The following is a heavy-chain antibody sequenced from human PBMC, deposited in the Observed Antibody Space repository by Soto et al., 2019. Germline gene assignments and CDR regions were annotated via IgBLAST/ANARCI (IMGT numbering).Heavy chain of an antibody. J-gene: IGHJ5*02. CDR3: AKPLHYDFWSGYTNWFDT. CDR2: IRASGTAT. D-gene: IGHD3-3*01. Sequence: EVHLLESGGGLVQTGGSLRLSCAASGFTFSTFAKVWVRQAPGKGLEWVSGIRASGTATYYADSVKGRFTVSKDNSDDTLYLQMNRLRAEDTAVYYCAKPLHYDFWSGYTNWFDTWGQGTLVTVSS. CDR1: GFTFSTFA. V-gene: IGHV3-23*01.